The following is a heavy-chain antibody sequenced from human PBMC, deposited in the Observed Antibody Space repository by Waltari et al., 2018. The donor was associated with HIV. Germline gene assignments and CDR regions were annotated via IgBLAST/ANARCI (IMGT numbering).Heavy chain of an antibody. CDR2: MSTMGSS. Sequence: QVQLQESGPRLVKSSETLSLTCNVSGASITTGNYFWSWIRQPAGKGLEWIGRMSTMGSSKYNPSLKSRVTRSLDKSKNHFSLKLTAVTAADTAVYYCARESAVYKYYRYCSDDDCYSRWFDPWGQGTLVTVSS. J-gene: IGHJ5*02. V-gene: IGHV4-61*02. D-gene: IGHD2-15*01. CDR3: ARESAVYKYYRYCSDDDCYSRWFDP. CDR1: GASITTGNYF.